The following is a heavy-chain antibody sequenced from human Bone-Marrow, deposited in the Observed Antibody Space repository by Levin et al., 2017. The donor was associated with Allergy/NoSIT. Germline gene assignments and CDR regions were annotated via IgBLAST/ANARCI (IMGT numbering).Heavy chain of an antibody. D-gene: IGHD3-10*01. V-gene: IGHV3-33*01. J-gene: IGHJ4*02. CDR1: GFTFSNYG. CDR3: ARDAFLTMVRGYLDY. CDR2: IWYDGSNK. Sequence: GESLKISCAASGFTFSNYGMHWVRQAPGKGLEWVAVIWYDGSNKNYAESVKGRFTISRDNSRNTLYLQMNSLRAEDTALYYCARDAFLTMVRGYLDYWGQGALVTVSS.